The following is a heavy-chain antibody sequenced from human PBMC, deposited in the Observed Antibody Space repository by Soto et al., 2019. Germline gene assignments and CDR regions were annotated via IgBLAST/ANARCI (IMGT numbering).Heavy chain of an antibody. CDR2: AFYSGST. CDR1: GGSISSYY. D-gene: IGHD2-8*01. V-gene: IGHV4-59*01. CDR3: ARDLLIGYCTNSSCFDGVHHGVGWFDP. J-gene: IGHJ5*02. Sequence: SETLSLTCAVSGGSISSYYWSWIRQPPGKGLEWIGYAFYSGSTNYNPSLKSRVTISVDTSKNQFSLTLNSVTAADTAVHYCARDLLIGYCTNSSCFDGVHHGVGWFDPWGQGTLVTVS.